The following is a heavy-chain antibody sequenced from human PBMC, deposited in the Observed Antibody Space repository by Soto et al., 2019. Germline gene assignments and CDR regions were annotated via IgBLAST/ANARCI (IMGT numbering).Heavy chain of an antibody. Sequence: PSETLSLTCTVSGAPISGFYWSWIRQPPGKGLEWIGHIYYSGNTNYNPSLKSRVTISVDMSKNQFSLNLTSATAADTAVYYCARRRDGYTGVWFDPWGQGTLVTVSS. CDR2: IYYSGNT. D-gene: IGHD5-12*01. J-gene: IGHJ5*02. CDR3: ARRRDGYTGVWFDP. CDR1: GAPISGFY. V-gene: IGHV4-59*01.